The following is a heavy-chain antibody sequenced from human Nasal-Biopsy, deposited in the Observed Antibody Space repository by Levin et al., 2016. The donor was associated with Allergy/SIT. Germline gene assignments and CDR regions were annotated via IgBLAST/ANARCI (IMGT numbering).Heavy chain of an antibody. V-gene: IGHV3-20*04. Sequence: GESLKISCAASGFTFAKTGLGWVRQAPGKGLEWVSGINWKGDTTSYADSLKGRFTISRDNAANSLHLQMNSLRPEDTALYFCVRGRGGGYDEVESWGQGTLVTVSS. D-gene: IGHD5-12*01. CDR2: INWKGDTT. CDR1: GFTFAKTG. J-gene: IGHJ4*02. CDR3: VRGRGGGYDEVES.